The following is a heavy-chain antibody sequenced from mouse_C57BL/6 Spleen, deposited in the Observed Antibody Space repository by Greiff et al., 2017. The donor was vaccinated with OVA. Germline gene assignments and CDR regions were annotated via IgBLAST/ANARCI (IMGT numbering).Heavy chain of an antibody. V-gene: IGHV1-19*01. CDR1: GYTFTDYY. D-gene: IGHD2-10*01. CDR3: ARGSYYDNYWFAY. Sequence: SGPVLVKPGASVKMSCKASGYTFTDYYMNWVKQSHGKSLEWIGVINPYNGGTSYNQKFKGKATLTVDKSSSTAYMELNSLTSEDSAVYYCARGSYYDNYWFAYWGQGTLVAVSA. J-gene: IGHJ3*01. CDR2: INPYNGGT.